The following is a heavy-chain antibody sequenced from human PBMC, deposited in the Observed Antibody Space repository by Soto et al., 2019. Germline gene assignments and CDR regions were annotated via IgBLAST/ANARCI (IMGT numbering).Heavy chain of an antibody. Sequence: QVQLVQSGAEVKKPGASVKVSCKASGYTFTSYAMHWVRQAPGQRLEWMGWINAGNGNTKYSQKFQGRVTITRDTXXXXXXXXXXXXXXEXXXXXXXARGPGGPDGPGDYWGQGTLVTVSS. CDR2: INAGNGNT. V-gene: IGHV1-3*01. D-gene: IGHD2-15*01. CDR1: GYTFTSYA. J-gene: IGHJ4*02. CDR3: ARGPGGPDGPGDY.